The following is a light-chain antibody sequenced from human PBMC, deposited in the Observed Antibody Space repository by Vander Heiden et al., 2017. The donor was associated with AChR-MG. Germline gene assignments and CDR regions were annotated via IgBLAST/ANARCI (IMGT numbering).Light chain of an antibody. J-gene: IGKJ2*01. CDR1: QSVSSN. CDR3: QQYNYWPPYT. CDR2: GAS. Sequence: EIVMTQSPATLSVSPGERATLSCRASQSVSSNLAWYQQKPGQAPRLLLYGASTRATGIPARFSGSGSGTEFTLTISSLHSEDFAVYYCQQYNYWPPYTFGQGTKLEIK. V-gene: IGKV3D-15*01.